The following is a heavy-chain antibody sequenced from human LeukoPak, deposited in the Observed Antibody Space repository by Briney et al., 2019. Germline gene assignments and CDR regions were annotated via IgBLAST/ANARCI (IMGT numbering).Heavy chain of an antibody. D-gene: IGHD4-11*01. Sequence: QTGGSLRLSCAASGFTFSIYTMNWVRQAPGKGLEWVSYISSSGSTIYYADSVKGRFTVSRDNAKNSLYLQMNSLRAEDTAVYYCASTTFTVTTLGPRSFDYWGQGTLVTVSS. CDR2: ISSSGSTI. V-gene: IGHV3-48*04. CDR3: ASTTFTVTTLGPRSFDY. CDR1: GFTFSIYT. J-gene: IGHJ4*02.